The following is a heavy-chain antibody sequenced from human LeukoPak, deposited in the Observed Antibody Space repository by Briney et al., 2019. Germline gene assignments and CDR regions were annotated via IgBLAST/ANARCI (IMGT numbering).Heavy chain of an antibody. CDR3: AGSTIFGVVIALAYGMDV. Sequence: SETLSLTCAVYGGSFSGYYWSWIRQPPGKGLEWIGEINHSGSTNYNPSLKSRVTISVDTSKNQFSLKLSSVTAADTAVYYCAGSTIFGVVIALAYGMDVWGQGTTVTVSS. D-gene: IGHD3-3*01. J-gene: IGHJ6*02. V-gene: IGHV4-34*01. CDR1: GGSFSGYY. CDR2: INHSGST.